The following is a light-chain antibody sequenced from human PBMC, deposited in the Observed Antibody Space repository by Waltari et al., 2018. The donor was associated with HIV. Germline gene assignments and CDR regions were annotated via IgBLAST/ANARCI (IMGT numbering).Light chain of an antibody. CDR1: DNDVGTYHY. CDR2: EVS. CDR3: TSYTTTNTWV. V-gene: IGLV2-14*01. J-gene: IGLJ3*02. Sequence: QSALTQPASVSGSPGQSITISCTGTDNDVGTYHYVSWFQHHPGNAPTLIISEVSNRPSGVSHRFSGSKSGNTASLIISGLQAEDEASYYCTSYTTTNTWVFGGGTNLTVL.